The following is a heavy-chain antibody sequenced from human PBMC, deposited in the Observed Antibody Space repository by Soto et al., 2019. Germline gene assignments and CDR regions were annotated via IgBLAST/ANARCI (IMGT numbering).Heavy chain of an antibody. J-gene: IGHJ4*02. D-gene: IGHD3-3*01. CDR3: ARAFVN. CDR1: GFTFRSDW. CDR2: INQDGSVQ. V-gene: IGHV3-7*01. Sequence: EVQLVESGGGSVQPGGSLRLSCAASGFTFRSDWMSWVRQAPGKGLEWVANINQDGSVQSYVDSVKGRFTISRDNAKNSLFLQMNSLRVEDTAVYYCARAFVNGGLGTLVTVSS.